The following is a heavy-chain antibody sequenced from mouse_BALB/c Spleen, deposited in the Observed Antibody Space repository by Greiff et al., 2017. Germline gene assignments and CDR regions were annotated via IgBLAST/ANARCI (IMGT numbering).Heavy chain of an antibody. CDR1: GYTFTSYW. CDR3: TRDDYGWFAY. CDR2: IYPSDSYT. J-gene: IGHJ3*01. V-gene: IGHV1-69*02. D-gene: IGHD2-4*01. Sequence: VQLQQPGAELVRPGASVKLSCKASGYTFTSYWINWVKQRPGQGLEWIGNIYPSDSYTNYNQKFKDKATLTVDKSSSTAYMQLSSPTSEDSAVYYCTRDDYGWFAYWGQGTLVTVSA.